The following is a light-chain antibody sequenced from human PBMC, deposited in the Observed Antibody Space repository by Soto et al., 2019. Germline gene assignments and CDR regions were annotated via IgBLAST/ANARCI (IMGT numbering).Light chain of an antibody. V-gene: IGKV3-20*01. CDR2: GAS. CDR3: QQYGSSPRT. Sequence: IVLTQSPATLSLSPGGRATLSCRASQSVGSSLAWYQQKLGRAPRVLIYGASNRATGIPDRFSGSGSGTDFTLTIARLEPEDFAVYFCQQYGSSPRTFGQGTKVDIK. J-gene: IGKJ1*01. CDR1: QSVGSS.